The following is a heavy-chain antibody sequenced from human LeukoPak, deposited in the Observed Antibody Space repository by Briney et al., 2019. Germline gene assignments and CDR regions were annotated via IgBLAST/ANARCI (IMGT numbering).Heavy chain of an antibody. J-gene: IGHJ5*02. Sequence: SVKVSCKASGGTFISYAIGWVRQAPGQGLEWMGGIIPIFGTANYAQKFQGRVTITADESTSTAYMELSSLRSEDTAVYYCARDRGMTTVTHWFDPWGQGTLVTVSS. CDR3: ARDRGMTTVTHWFDP. CDR1: GGTFISYA. D-gene: IGHD4-17*01. V-gene: IGHV1-69*13. CDR2: IIPIFGTA.